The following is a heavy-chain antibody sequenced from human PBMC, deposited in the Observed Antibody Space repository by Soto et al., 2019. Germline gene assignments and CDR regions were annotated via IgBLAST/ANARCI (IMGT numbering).Heavy chain of an antibody. CDR1: GFTFSSYA. D-gene: IGHD3-10*01. J-gene: IGHJ4*02. V-gene: IGHV3-23*01. CDR3: AKKGSITNRDGYDH. Sequence: PGGSLRLSCAASGFTFSSYAMSWVRQAPGQGLEWVSAISGSGSNPCYADSVKGRFTISRDNSKNTLYLQMNSLRAEDTALYYCAKKGSITNRDGYDHWSQGTLVTVSA. CDR2: ISGSGSNP.